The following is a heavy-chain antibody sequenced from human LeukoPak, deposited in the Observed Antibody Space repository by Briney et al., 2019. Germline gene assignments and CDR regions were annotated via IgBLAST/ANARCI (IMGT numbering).Heavy chain of an antibody. CDR3: ARPGGNFDY. CDR1: GFTFTDHY. CDR2: TRNKANSYNT. D-gene: IGHD3-16*01. J-gene: IGHJ4*02. Sequence: GGSLRLSCAPSGFTFTDHYMDCVRQAPGTRLEWVSRTRNKANSYNTEFAASVKGRFTISRDDSKNAMYLQMNSLKTEDTAVYYCARPGGNFDYWGQGTLVTVSS. V-gene: IGHV3-72*01.